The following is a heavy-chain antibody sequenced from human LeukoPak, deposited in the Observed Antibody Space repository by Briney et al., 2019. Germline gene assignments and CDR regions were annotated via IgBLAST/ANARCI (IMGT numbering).Heavy chain of an antibody. Sequence: GASVKVSCKASGGTFSSYAISWVRQAPGQGLEWMGGIIPIFGTANYAQKFQGRVTITADESTSTAYMELSSLRSEDTAVYYCARVDYTPAYCGGDCLDYWGQGTLVTVSS. D-gene: IGHD2-21*02. CDR2: IIPIFGTA. CDR3: ARVDYTPAYCGGDCLDY. J-gene: IGHJ4*02. CDR1: GGTFSSYA. V-gene: IGHV1-69*13.